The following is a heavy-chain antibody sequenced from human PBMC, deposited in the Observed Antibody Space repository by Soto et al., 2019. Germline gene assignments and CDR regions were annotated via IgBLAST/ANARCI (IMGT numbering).Heavy chain of an antibody. CDR2: INPSGGST. CDR3: AREEWQLGYYYNFYGMDV. D-gene: IGHD6-6*01. CDR1: GYTFTSYY. Sequence: ASVKVSCRASGYTFTSYYMHWVRQAPGQGLEWMGIINPSGGSTSYAQKFQGRVTVTRDTSTSTVYMELSSLRSEDTAVYYCAREEWQLGYYYNFYGMDVWGQGTTVTVSS. J-gene: IGHJ6*02. V-gene: IGHV1-46*01.